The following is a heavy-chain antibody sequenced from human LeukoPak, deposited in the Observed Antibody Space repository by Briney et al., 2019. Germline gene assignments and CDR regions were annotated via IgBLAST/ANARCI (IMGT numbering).Heavy chain of an antibody. CDR1: RFTFSDYY. CDR2: ISSSGSTI. CDR3: ARVGGSYVFVYYYYYMDV. Sequence: PGGSLRLSCAASRFTFSDYYMSWIRQAPGKGLEWVSYISSSGSTIYYADSVKGRFTISRDNAKNSLYLQMNSLRAEDTAVYYCARVGGSYVFVYYYYYMDVWGKGTTVTVSS. D-gene: IGHD1-26*01. J-gene: IGHJ6*03. V-gene: IGHV3-11*04.